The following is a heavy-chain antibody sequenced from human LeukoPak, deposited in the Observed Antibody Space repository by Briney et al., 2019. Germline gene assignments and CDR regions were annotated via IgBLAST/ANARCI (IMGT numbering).Heavy chain of an antibody. D-gene: IGHD3-22*01. Sequence: ASVKVSCKASGGTFSSYAISWVRQAPGQGLEWMGRIIPIFGIANYAQKFQGRVTITADKSTSTAYMELSSLRSEDTAVYYCARTNDYYYDSSGYIDYWGQGTLVTVSS. V-gene: IGHV1-69*04. CDR2: IIPIFGIA. CDR3: ARTNDYYYDSSGYIDY. J-gene: IGHJ4*02. CDR1: GGTFSSYA.